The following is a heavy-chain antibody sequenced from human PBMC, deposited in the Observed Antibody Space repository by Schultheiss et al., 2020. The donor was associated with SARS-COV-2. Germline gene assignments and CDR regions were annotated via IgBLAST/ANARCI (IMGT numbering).Heavy chain of an antibody. J-gene: IGHJ6*02. CDR2: IYHSGST. Sequence: SETLSLTCAVSGGSISSSNWWSWVRQPPGKGLEWIGEIYHSGSTNYNPSLKSRVTISVDKSKNQFSLKLSSVTAADTAVYYCARDLPLQLWEYYYYGMDVWGQGTTVTVSS. V-gene: IGHV4-4*02. CDR1: GGSISSSNW. CDR3: ARDLPLQLWEYYYYGMDV. D-gene: IGHD5-18*01.